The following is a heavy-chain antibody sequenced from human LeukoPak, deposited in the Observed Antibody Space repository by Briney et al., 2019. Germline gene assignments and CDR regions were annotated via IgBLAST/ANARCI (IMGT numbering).Heavy chain of an antibody. CDR3: ARASTGYDFWSGFRALYFDY. J-gene: IGHJ4*02. V-gene: IGHV3-11*01. CDR2: ISSSGSTI. Sequence: GGSLRLSCAASGFTFSDYYMSWIRQAPGKGLGWVSYISSSGSTIYYADSVKGRFTISRDNAKNSLYLQMNSLRAEDTAVYYCARASTGYDFWSGFRALYFDYWGQGTLVTVSS. D-gene: IGHD3-3*01. CDR1: GFTFSDYY.